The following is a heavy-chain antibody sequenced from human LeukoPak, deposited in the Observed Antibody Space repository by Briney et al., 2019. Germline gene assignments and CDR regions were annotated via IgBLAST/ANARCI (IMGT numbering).Heavy chain of an antibody. CDR2: IDGDGGST. CDR1: GFTFSGFW. CDR3: ARTMTGGFFDF. V-gene: IGHV3-74*03. J-gene: IGHJ4*02. D-gene: IGHD3-16*01. Sequence: GGSLRLSCAASGFTFSGFWMHWVRQAPGKGLVWVSRIDGDGGSTTYADSVKGRFTISRDNARNTLHLQMISLRAEDTAVYYRARTMTGGFFDFWGQGTLVTVSS.